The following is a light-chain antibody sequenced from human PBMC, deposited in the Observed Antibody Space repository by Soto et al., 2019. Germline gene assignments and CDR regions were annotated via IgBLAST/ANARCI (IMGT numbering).Light chain of an antibody. CDR2: GAS. V-gene: IGKV3-15*01. CDR3: QQYYNWPRT. Sequence: EIVMTRSPATLSVSPGERATLSCRASQSVSSNLAWYQHKPGQAPRLLVYGASTRASGIPDRFSGSGSGTEFTLSISSLQSEDFAVYYCQQYYNWPRTFGQGTKVDIK. CDR1: QSVSSN. J-gene: IGKJ1*01.